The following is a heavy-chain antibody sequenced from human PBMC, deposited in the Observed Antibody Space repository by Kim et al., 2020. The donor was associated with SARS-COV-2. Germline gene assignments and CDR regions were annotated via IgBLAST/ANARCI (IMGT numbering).Heavy chain of an antibody. D-gene: IGHD3-9*01. J-gene: IGHJ4*02. CDR1: GFTFSSYA. CDR3: AKEAVGYYDILTGYSN. CDR2: ISGSGGST. V-gene: IGHV3-23*01. Sequence: GGSLRLSCAASGFTFSSYAMSWVRQAPGKGLEWVSAISGSGGSTYYADSVKGRFTISRDNSKNTLYLQMNSLRAEDTAVYYCAKEAVGYYDILTGYSNWGQGTLVTVSS.